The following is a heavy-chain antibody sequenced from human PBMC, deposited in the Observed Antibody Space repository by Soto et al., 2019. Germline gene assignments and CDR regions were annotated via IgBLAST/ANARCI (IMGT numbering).Heavy chain of an antibody. D-gene: IGHD3-3*01. Sequence: QTTLKESGPTLVKPTQTLTLTCTFSGFSLRTSGVGVGWISQPPGKALEWLALIYWDADKRYSPALRSRLTLAKDTSKNQGVLTMTNMDPVDTATYYCAHGRGYYDFWSGYYSTEGFDNWGQGTLVIVSS. V-gene: IGHV2-5*02. CDR1: GFSLRTSGVG. J-gene: IGHJ4*02. CDR2: IYWDADK. CDR3: AHGRGYYDFWSGYYSTEGFDN.